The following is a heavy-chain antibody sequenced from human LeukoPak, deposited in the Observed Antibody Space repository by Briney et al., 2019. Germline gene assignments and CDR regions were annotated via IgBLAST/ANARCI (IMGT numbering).Heavy chain of an antibody. CDR1: GGSFSGYY. CDR2: INHSGST. J-gene: IGHJ4*02. V-gene: IGHV4-34*01. D-gene: IGHD6-19*01. CDR3: ARKARYSSGWYSSNHFDY. Sequence: SETLSLTCAVYGGSFSGYYWSWIRQPPGKGLEWIGEINHSGSTNYNPSLKSRVTISVDTSKNQFSLKLSSVTAADTAVYYCARKARYSSGWYSSNHFDYWGQGTLVTVSS.